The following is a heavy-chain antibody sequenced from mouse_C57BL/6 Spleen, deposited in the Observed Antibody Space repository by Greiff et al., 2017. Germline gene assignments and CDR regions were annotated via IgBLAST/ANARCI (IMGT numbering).Heavy chain of an antibody. D-gene: IGHD1-1*02. J-gene: IGHJ2*01. CDR3: ARQVGGSGFDY. V-gene: IGHV5-6*01. CDR2: ISSGGSYT. CDR1: GFTFSSYG. Sequence: EVMLVESGGDLVKPGGSLKLSCAASGFTFSSYGMSWVRQTPDKRLEWVATISSGGSYTYYPDSVKGRFTISRDNAKNTLYLQMSSLKSEDTAMYYCARQVGGSGFDYWGQGTTLTVSS.